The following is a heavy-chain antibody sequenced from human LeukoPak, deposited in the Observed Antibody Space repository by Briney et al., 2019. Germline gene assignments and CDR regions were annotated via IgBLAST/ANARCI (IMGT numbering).Heavy chain of an antibody. CDR2: IKRKIDGETT. J-gene: IGHJ4*02. CDR3: TTLSFLWFGDDY. D-gene: IGHD3-10*01. V-gene: IGHV3-15*01. Sequence: PGGSLRLSCVVSGFTFNNAWMSWARQAPGKGLEWVGRIKRKIDGETTDYAAPVKGRFTISRDDSKDTLYLQMNSLKTEDTAVYYCTTLSFLWFGDDYWGQGTLVTVSS. CDR1: GFTFNNAW.